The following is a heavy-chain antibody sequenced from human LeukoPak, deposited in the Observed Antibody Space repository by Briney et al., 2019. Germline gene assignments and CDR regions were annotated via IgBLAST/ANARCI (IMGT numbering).Heavy chain of an antibody. J-gene: IGHJ4*02. CDR3: ARAPLCRYCSSTSFHFDY. CDR2: IYYSGST. Sequence: PSETLSLTCTVSGGSISSYYWSWIRQPPGKGLEWIGYIYYSGSTNYNPSLKSRVTISVDTSKNQFSLKLSSVTAADTAVYYCARAPLCRYCSSTSFHFDYWGQGTLVTVSS. D-gene: IGHD2-2*01. V-gene: IGHV4-59*01. CDR1: GGSISSYY.